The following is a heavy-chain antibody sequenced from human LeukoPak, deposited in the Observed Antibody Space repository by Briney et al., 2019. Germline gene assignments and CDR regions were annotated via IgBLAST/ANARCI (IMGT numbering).Heavy chain of an antibody. D-gene: IGHD6-13*01. J-gene: IGHJ6*03. V-gene: IGHV3-23*01. Sequence: PGRSLRLSCAASGFTFSNYAMSWVRQAPGKGLEWVSGINDNGSTRFYAASVKGRFTSSRDNPKNTLYLQMNGLRAEDTAVYYCAKKKYSSSWAGYYYYYYMDVWGKGTTVTVSS. CDR2: INDNGSTR. CDR1: GFTFSNYA. CDR3: AKKKYSSSWAGYYYYYYMDV.